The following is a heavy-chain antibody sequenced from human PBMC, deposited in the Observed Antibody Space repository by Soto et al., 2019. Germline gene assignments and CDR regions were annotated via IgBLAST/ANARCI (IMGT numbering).Heavy chain of an antibody. CDR2: IHHSGST. Sequence: QVQLQESGPGLVRPSGTVSLTCAFSGVSISSDNWWSWVRQPPGKALEWIGEIHHSGSTNYNPSLKSRVTMSVVPSKDLFSLTLNSVTAADTAFYYCARDQGSHPGDWGQGTLVSVSS. CDR1: GVSISSDNW. D-gene: IGHD6-13*01. CDR3: ARDQGSHPGD. V-gene: IGHV4-4*02. J-gene: IGHJ4*02.